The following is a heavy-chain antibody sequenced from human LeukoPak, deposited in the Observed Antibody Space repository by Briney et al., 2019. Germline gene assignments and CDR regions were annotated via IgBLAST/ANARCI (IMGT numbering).Heavy chain of an antibody. D-gene: IGHD2-15*01. CDR2: ISSSSSYI. J-gene: IGHJ4*02. CDR3: ARHGEYCSGGSCFDY. V-gene: IGHV3-21*01. Sequence: PGGSLRLSCAASGFTFSSYSMNWVRQAPGKGLEWVSSISSSSSYIYYADSVKGRFTISRDNAKNSLYLQMNSLRAEDTAVYYCARHGEYCSGGSCFDYWGQGTLVTVSS. CDR1: GFTFSSYS.